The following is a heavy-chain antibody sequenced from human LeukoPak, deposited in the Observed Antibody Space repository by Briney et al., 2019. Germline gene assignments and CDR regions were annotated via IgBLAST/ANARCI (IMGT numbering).Heavy chain of an antibody. Sequence: ASVKVSCKASGGTFSSYAISWVRQAPGQGREWMGRIIPIFGTANYAQKFQGRVTITTDESTSTAYMELSSLRSEDTAVYYCARDHHYYDSSGYHGLFDYWGQGTLVTVSS. CDR3: ARDHHYYDSSGYHGLFDY. CDR1: GGTFSSYA. D-gene: IGHD3-22*01. V-gene: IGHV1-69*05. J-gene: IGHJ4*02. CDR2: IIPIFGTA.